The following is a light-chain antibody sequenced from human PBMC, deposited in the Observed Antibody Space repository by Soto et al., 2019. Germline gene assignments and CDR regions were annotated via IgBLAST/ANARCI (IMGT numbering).Light chain of an antibody. CDR2: DVN. CDR1: SSDIGAYNY. CDR3: TSWTTSNTMI. V-gene: IGLV2-14*03. J-gene: IGLJ2*01. Sequence: QSALTQPASVSGSPGQSITISCTGTSSDIGAYNYVSWYQQHPGKAPKLMIYDVNIRPSGVSNRFSGSKSGNTASLTISGLQAEDEADYYCTSWTTSNTMIYGGGTKLTVL.